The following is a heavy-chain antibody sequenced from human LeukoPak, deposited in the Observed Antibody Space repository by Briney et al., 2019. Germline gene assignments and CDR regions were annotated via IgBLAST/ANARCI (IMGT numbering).Heavy chain of an antibody. D-gene: IGHD1-26*01. CDR2: VHSSGGVI. CDR1: GNTFTSDY. J-gene: IGHJ5*02. V-gene: IGHV1-46*01. Sequence: ASVNVSCKASGNTFTSDYMNWVRQAPGQGLEWMGIVHSSGGVIKYAQEFQDRVTVTRDPSTSTIYMELSSLRSEDTAVYYCVGSSQQRNWFDPWGQGTLVIVSS. CDR3: VGSSQQRNWFDP.